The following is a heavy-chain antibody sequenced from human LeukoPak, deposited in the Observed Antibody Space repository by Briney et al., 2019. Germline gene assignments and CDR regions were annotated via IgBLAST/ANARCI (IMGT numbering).Heavy chain of an antibody. CDR3: ARDYDFWSGYYSPTRGYFGY. J-gene: IGHJ4*02. D-gene: IGHD3-3*01. V-gene: IGHV3-30*02. CDR1: GFTFSGSG. CDR2: IRYDGSNK. Sequence: GGSLRLSCAASGFTFSGSGMHWVRQAPGKGLELVTFIRYDGSNKYYTDSVKGRFTISRDNSKSTLYLQMDSLRAEDTAVYYCARDYDFWSGYYSPTRGYFGYWGQGTLVTVSS.